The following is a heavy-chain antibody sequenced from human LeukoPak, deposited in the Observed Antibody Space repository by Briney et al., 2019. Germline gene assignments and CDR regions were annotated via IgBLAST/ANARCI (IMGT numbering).Heavy chain of an antibody. J-gene: IGHJ6*03. CDR3: AKDIDGYYYYYYMDV. CDR1: GFTFSSYA. V-gene: IGHV3-23*01. Sequence: GGSLRPSCAASGFTFSSYAMSWDRQAPGNGLGWVSAISGSGGSTYYADSVKGRFTISRDNSKNTLYLQRNSLRAEDTAVYYCAKDIDGYYYYYYMDVWGKGTTVTVSS. D-gene: IGHD5-24*01. CDR2: ISGSGGST.